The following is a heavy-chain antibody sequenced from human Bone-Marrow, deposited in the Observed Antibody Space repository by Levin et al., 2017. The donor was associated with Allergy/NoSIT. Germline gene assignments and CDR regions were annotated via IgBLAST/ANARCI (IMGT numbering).Heavy chain of an antibody. V-gene: IGHV4-59*01. CDR3: ARDNYYGSGTLDY. CDR1: GAPISSYF. Sequence: SQTLSLTCRVSGAPISSYFWSWIRQPPGKGLEWIGYIHYSGSTNYYPSLKSRVTMSIDTSKNQFSLKMSSVTAADTAVYYCARDNYYGSGTLDYWGQGMLVTVSS. D-gene: IGHD3-10*01. CDR2: IHYSGST. J-gene: IGHJ4*02.